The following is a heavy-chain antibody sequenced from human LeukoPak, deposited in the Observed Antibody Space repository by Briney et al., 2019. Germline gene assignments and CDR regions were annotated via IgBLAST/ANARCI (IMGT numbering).Heavy chain of an antibody. J-gene: IGHJ4*02. CDR1: GGPISTYY. D-gene: IGHD3-22*01. CDR2: IYTSGST. CDR3: ARSPDSTGYPYYFDY. Sequence: PSETLSLTCSVSGGPISTYYWSWIRQPAGKGLEWIGRIYTSGSTNYNPSLKSRVTMSVDTSKNQFSLKLTSVTAADTAVFYCARSPDSTGYPYYFDYWGRGTLVTVSS. V-gene: IGHV4-4*07.